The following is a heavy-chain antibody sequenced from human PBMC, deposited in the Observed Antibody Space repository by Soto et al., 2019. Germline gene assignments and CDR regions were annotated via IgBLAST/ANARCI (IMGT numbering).Heavy chain of an antibody. D-gene: IGHD4-17*01. CDR1: GFTFSSYS. J-gene: IGHJ2*01. V-gene: IGHV3-21*01. Sequence: EVQLVESGGGLVKPGGSLRLSCAASGFTFSSYSMNWVRQAPGKGLEWVSSISSSSSYIYYADSVKGRFTISRDNAKNSLYLQMNSLRAEDTAGYYCARGSMTTEYFDLWGRGTLVTVSS. CDR3: ARGSMTTEYFDL. CDR2: ISSSSSYI.